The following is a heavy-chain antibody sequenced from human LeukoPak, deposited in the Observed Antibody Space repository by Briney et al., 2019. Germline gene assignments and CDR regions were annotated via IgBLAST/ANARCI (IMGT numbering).Heavy chain of an antibody. Sequence: PSETLSLTCTVSGGSISGYNWNWIRQPPGKGLEWIGCMHYGGSTDYNPSLKSRVTISVDTTKNQFSLRLTSVTSADTAMYYCARSNKGGLFDYWGQGTLVT. V-gene: IGHV4-59*01. J-gene: IGHJ4*02. CDR2: MHYGGST. D-gene: IGHD3-16*01. CDR3: ARSNKGGLFDY. CDR1: GGSISGYN.